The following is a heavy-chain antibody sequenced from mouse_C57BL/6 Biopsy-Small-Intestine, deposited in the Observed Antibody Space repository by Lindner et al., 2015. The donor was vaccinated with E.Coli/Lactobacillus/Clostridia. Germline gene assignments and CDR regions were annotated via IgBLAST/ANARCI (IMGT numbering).Heavy chain of an antibody. V-gene: IGHV1-84*02. Sequence: SVKVSCKASGYSFTTNEINWVRQAAGQGLEWMGWISPVSGNTGYAQKFQARITMTRNASISTAYMELTNLTSEDTGVYYCARGSMLSKIFTVVRPAPNWLDPWGQGTLVTVSS. J-gene: IGHJ4*01. CDR1: GYSFTTNE. CDR3: ARGSMLSKIFTVVRPAPNWLDP. CDR2: ISPVSGNT. D-gene: IGHD1-3*01.